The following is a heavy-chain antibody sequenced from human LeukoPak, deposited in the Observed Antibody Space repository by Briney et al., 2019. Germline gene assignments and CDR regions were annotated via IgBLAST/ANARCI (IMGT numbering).Heavy chain of an antibody. Sequence: ASVKVSCKASGYTFTGYYTHWFRQAPGQGLEWMGWINPDNGGTDSAQKFRGRVTMTSDTSISTAYMELSGLISDDTAVYFCARGPNTAAFDIWGQGTMVTVSS. CDR2: INPDNGGT. V-gene: IGHV1-2*02. CDR1: GYTFTGYY. CDR3: ARGPNTAAFDI. D-gene: IGHD5-18*01. J-gene: IGHJ3*02.